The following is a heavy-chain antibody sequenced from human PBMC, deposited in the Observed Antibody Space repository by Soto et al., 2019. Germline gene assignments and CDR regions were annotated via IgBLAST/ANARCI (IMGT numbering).Heavy chain of an antibody. D-gene: IGHD3-22*01. CDR1: GYSFTSYW. CDR3: AIYYYDSSGYYSQLDY. V-gene: IGHV5-10-1*01. Sequence: GESLKISCKGSGYSFTSYWISWVRQMPGKGLEWMGRIDPSDSYTNYSPSFQGHVTISADKSISTAYLQWSSLKASDTAMYYCAIYYYDSSGYYSQLDYWGQGTLVTVPS. CDR2: IDPSDSYT. J-gene: IGHJ4*02.